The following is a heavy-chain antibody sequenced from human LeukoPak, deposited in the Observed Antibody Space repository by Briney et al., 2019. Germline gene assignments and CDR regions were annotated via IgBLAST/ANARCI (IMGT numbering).Heavy chain of an antibody. CDR2: ITLTGSRT. Sequence: GGPLRLSFAASGFSFISYAMSWVRQAPGKGLEWVATITLTGSRTYFPDSVKGRFTLSRDNSKSMLYLQMNSLRAEDTALYYCAKGKAEAYPYNLDKWGQGNLVTVSS. D-gene: IGHD1-1*01. CDR3: AKGKAEAYPYNLDK. CDR1: GFSFISYA. V-gene: IGHV3-23*01. J-gene: IGHJ4*02.